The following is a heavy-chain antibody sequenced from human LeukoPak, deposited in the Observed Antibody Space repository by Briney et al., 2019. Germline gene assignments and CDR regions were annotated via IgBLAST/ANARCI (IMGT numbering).Heavy chain of an antibody. CDR2: IYYSGST. Sequence: SETLSLTCTVSGGSISSSSYYWGWIRQPPGKGLEWIGSIYYSGSTYYNPSLKSRVTISVDTSKNQFSLKLSSVTAADTAVYYCARALEEGIAVALSWDAFDIWGQGTMVTVSS. CDR1: GGSISSSSYY. J-gene: IGHJ3*02. V-gene: IGHV4-39*07. CDR3: ARALEEGIAVALSWDAFDI. D-gene: IGHD6-19*01.